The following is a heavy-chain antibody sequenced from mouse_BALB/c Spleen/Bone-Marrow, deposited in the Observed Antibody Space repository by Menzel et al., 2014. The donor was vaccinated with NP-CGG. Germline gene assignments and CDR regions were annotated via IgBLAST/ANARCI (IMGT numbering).Heavy chain of an antibody. CDR1: GFTFSSYA. V-gene: IGHV5-6-5*01. J-gene: IGHJ3*01. Sequence: EVHLVESGGGLVKPGGSLRLSCAASGFTFSSYAMSWVRQTPVKGLEWVASISRGGTTYYPDSVKGRFTISRDNARNILYLQMSGPRSEDTAMYYCARNYYGTFAYWGQGTLVTVSA. D-gene: IGHD1-1*01. CDR3: ARNYYGTFAY. CDR2: ISRGGTT.